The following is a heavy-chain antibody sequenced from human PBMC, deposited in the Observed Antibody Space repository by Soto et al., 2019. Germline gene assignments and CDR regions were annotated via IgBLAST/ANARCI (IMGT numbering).Heavy chain of an antibody. Sequence: LRLSCAASGFTFSSYSMNWVRQAPGKGLEWVSYISSSSSTIYYADSVKGRFTISRDNAKNSLYLQMNSLRDEDTAVYYCARDERCSSTSCYGDYYYYGMDVWGQGTTVTVSS. CDR1: GFTFSSYS. J-gene: IGHJ6*02. V-gene: IGHV3-48*02. CDR3: ARDERCSSTSCYGDYYYYGMDV. CDR2: ISSSSSTI. D-gene: IGHD2-2*01.